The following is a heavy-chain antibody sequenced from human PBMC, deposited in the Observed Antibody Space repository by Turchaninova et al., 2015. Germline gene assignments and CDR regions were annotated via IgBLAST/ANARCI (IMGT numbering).Heavy chain of an antibody. Sequence: EVQLVESGGGLVQPGGSLRLSCAASGFPYSSYRMNWGRQAPGKGLEWISDMSSGSSNTYYADSVKGRFTISRDNAKNSLYLQMNSLRAEDTAVYYCAREGSGWLEGYWGQGTLVTVSS. J-gene: IGHJ4*02. CDR3: AREGSGWLEGY. CDR2: MSSGSSNT. V-gene: IGHV3-48*04. D-gene: IGHD6-19*01. CDR1: GFPYSSYR.